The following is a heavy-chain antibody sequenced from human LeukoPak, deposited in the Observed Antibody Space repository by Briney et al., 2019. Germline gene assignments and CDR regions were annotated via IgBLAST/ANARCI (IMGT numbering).Heavy chain of an antibody. Sequence: GGSLRLSCAASGFTFSTYWMPWVRQAPGKGLVWVSRIKSDGSTNYADSVKGRFTISRDNAKNTVSLQMNSLRPEDTGVYYCARAPSEIGGYYPEYFRHWGQGTLVIVSS. D-gene: IGHD3-22*01. CDR1: GFTFSTYW. CDR3: ARAPSEIGGYYPEYFRH. J-gene: IGHJ1*01. CDR2: IKSDGST. V-gene: IGHV3-74*01.